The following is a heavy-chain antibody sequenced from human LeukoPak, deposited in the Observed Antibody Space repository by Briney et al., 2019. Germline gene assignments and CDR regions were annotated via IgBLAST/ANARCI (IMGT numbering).Heavy chain of an antibody. CDR1: GFTFSNYG. V-gene: IGHV3-30*03. CDR2: ISFDGSAK. Sequence: PGRSLRLSCAACGFTFSNYGMHWVRQAPGKGLEWVSVISFDGSAKYYADSVKGRFTISRDNSKNTLYLQMTSLRAEDTAVYYCTTEHIVVVTASHFDYWGQGTLVTVSS. D-gene: IGHD2-21*02. CDR3: TTEHIVVVTASHFDY. J-gene: IGHJ4*02.